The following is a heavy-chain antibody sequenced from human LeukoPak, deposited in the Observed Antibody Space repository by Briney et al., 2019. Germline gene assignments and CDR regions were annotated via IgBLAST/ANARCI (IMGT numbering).Heavy chain of an antibody. CDR3: AKSQDSRSGYYFYYYYYYMDV. D-gene: IGHD3-3*01. Sequence: GGSLRLSCAASGFTFSSYGMHWVRQAPGKGLEWVAFIRYDGSNKYYADSVKGRFTISRDNSKNTLYLQMNSLRAEDTAVYYCAKSQDSRSGYYFYYYYYYMDVWGKGTTVTVSS. J-gene: IGHJ6*03. V-gene: IGHV3-30*02. CDR1: GFTFSSYG. CDR2: IRYDGSNK.